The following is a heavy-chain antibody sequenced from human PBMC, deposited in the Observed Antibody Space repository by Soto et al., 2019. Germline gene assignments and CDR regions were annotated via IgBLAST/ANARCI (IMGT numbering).Heavy chain of an antibody. Sequence: LRLSCAASGFTFSSYGMHWVRQAPGKGLEWVAVIWYDGSNKYYADSVKGRFTISRDNSKNTLYLQMNSLRAEDTAVYYCARDRLVAAPSAYYYYYGMDVWGQGTTVTVSS. J-gene: IGHJ6*02. V-gene: IGHV3-33*01. CDR1: GFTFSSYG. CDR2: IWYDGSNK. CDR3: ARDRLVAAPSAYYYYYGMDV. D-gene: IGHD2-15*01.